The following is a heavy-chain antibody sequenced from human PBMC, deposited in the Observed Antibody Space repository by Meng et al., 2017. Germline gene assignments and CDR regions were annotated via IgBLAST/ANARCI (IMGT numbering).Heavy chain of an antibody. CDR2: ISGSGGST. V-gene: IGHV3-23*01. CDR1: GFTFSSYA. J-gene: IGHJ4*02. Sequence: GGSLKLSCAASGFTFSSYAMSWVRQAPGKGLEWVSAISGSGGSTYYADSVKGRFTISRDNSKNTLYLQMNSLRAEDTAVYYCAKDPPYSSGWYRVYRIEYWGQGTLVTVSS. CDR3: AKDPPYSSGWYRVYRIEY. D-gene: IGHD6-19*01.